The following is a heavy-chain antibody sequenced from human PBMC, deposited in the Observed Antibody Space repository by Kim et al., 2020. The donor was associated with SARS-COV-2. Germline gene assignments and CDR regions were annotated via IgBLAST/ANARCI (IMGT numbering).Heavy chain of an antibody. Sequence: SETLSLTCTVSGGSISSGSYYWSWIRQPAGKGLEWIGRIYTSGSTNYNPSLKSRVTISVDTSKNQFSLKLSSVTAADTAVYYCAREIYYDSSGYYLGGLDYWGQGNLVTVSS. D-gene: IGHD3-22*01. CDR2: IYTSGST. J-gene: IGHJ4*02. V-gene: IGHV4-61*02. CDR1: GGSISSGSYY. CDR3: AREIYYDSSGYYLGGLDY.